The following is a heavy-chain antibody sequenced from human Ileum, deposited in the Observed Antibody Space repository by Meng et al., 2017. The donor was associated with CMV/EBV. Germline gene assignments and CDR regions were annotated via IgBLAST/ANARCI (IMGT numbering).Heavy chain of an antibody. CDR1: GFTFNTHE. J-gene: IGHJ3*02. D-gene: IGHD4-11*01. V-gene: IGHV3-15*01. Sequence: GGSLRLSCAASGFTFNTHEMNWVRQAPGKGLEWVGRIKSKTDGGTTDYAAPVKGRFTISRDDSKNTLYLQMNSLKTEDTAVYYCTTAATVTLGAFDIWGQGTMVTVSS. CDR3: TTAATVTLGAFDI. CDR2: IKSKTDGGTT.